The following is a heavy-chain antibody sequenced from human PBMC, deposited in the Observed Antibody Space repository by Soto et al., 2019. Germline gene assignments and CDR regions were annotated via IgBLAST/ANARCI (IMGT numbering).Heavy chain of an antibody. J-gene: IGHJ4*02. V-gene: IGHV3-30*18. CDR3: AKGGRQWLVTSDFNY. Sequence: VQLVESGGGGVRPGSSRRLSCAASGFTFIDYAMHGVRRAPGKGLEWVAVVSIDGRNTHYADSLKGRFTISRDSSKNTVSLEMTSLRAEDTAVYYCAKGGRQWLVTSDFNYWGQGALVTVSS. CDR1: GFTFIDYA. D-gene: IGHD6-19*01. CDR2: VSIDGRNT.